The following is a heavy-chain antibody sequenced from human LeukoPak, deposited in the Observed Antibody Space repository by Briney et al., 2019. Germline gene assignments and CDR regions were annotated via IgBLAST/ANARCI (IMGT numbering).Heavy chain of an antibody. D-gene: IGHD6-19*01. J-gene: IGHJ3*02. CDR2: ISYSGTT. V-gene: IGHV4-59*11. Sequence: PETLSLTCTVSGGSISSHYWTWIRQPPGKGLEWIGFISYSGTTKYNPSLKSRVTISGDTSKNQVSLNLNSVTAADTAVYYCAKGSSGWSNDAFDIWGQGTMVTVSS. CDR1: GGSISSHY. CDR3: AKGSSGWSNDAFDI.